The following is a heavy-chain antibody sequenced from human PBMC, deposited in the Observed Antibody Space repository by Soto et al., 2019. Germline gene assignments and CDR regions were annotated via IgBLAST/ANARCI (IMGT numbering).Heavy chain of an antibody. J-gene: IGHJ4*02. V-gene: IGHV4-59*12. CDR1: GGSISIYY. D-gene: IGHD1-26*01. CDR2: INYSGST. Sequence: QVQLQVSGPGLVKPSETLSLTCPVSGGSISIYYCSWIRQPPGKGLEWVGYINYSGSTSYNPSLKSRATISVDTSKNQFSRKLNSVTAADRAVYYCAREYRSLEYWGQGSLVNVP. CDR3: AREYRSLEY.